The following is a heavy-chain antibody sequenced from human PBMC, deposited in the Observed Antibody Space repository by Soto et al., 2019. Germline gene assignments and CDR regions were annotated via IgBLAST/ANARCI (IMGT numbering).Heavy chain of an antibody. Sequence: GSLRLSCAASGFIFNNYAMHWVRQAPGKGLEWVAVIWYDGSDKYYGDSVKGRFTISRDNSKNTLYLQMDSLRAEDTAVYYCARGYDLHYYYYGMDVWGQGTTVTVSS. D-gene: IGHD3-3*01. CDR3: ARGYDLHYYYYGMDV. J-gene: IGHJ6*02. CDR1: GFIFNNYA. CDR2: IWYDGSDK. V-gene: IGHV3-33*01.